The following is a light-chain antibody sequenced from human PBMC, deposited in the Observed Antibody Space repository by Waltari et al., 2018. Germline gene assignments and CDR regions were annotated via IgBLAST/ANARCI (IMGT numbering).Light chain of an antibody. CDR2: GCH. CDR1: SSDVGGNNY. V-gene: IGLV2-8*01. Sequence: QSVLTQPPSASGSPGQSVTISCTGTSSDVGGNNYVSWYQQHPGKAPKLMFYGCHKRPTGVPDRFSGSQSGNTASLTVSGLQAEDEADYYCSSYGGSKVFGGGTKLTVL. J-gene: IGLJ3*02. CDR3: SSYGGSKV.